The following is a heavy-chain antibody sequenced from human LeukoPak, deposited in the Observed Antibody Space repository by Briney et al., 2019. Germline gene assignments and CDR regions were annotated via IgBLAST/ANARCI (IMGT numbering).Heavy chain of an antibody. CDR1: GITVNTNY. J-gene: IGHJ4*02. CDR3: ARLHYDVLTGPFDY. D-gene: IGHD3-9*01. CDR2: IYSGGAT. V-gene: IGHV3-66*04. Sequence: GGSLRLSCAASGITVNTNYMSWVRQAPGKGLEWVSIIYSGGATFYADSVKGRFTISKESSKNTLWLQMNSLRAEDTAVYYCARLHYDVLTGPFDYWGQGTLVTVSS.